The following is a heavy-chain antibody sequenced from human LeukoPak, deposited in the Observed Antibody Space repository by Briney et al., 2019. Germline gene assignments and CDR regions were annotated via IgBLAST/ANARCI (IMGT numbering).Heavy chain of an antibody. CDR2: ISGSGGST. V-gene: IGHV3-23*01. J-gene: IGHJ5*02. CDR1: GFTFSSYG. Sequence: PGGSLRLSCAASGFTFSSYGMSWVRQAPGKGLEWVSAISGSGGSTYYADSVEGRFAISRDNSKNTLYLQMNSLRAEDTAVYYCARGGYYGLGNDFRFDPWGQGTLVTVSS. CDR3: ARGGYYGLGNDFRFDP. D-gene: IGHD3-10*01.